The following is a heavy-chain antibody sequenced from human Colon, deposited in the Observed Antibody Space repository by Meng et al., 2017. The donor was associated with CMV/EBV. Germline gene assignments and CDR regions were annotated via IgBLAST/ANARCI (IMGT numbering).Heavy chain of an antibody. CDR2: IRQDGNEI. D-gene: IGHD2-15*01. J-gene: IGHJ4*02. CDR1: GFNVRNYN. Sequence: GGSLRLSCVGSGFNVRNYNMNWVRQAPGKGLEWVANIRQDGNEIYYVDSVKGRFTISRDNAKSSLYLQMNSLRADDTAVYYCARPRGYCSGGSCFPSDYWGQGTLVIVSS. CDR3: ARPRGYCSGGSCFPSDY. V-gene: IGHV3-7*01.